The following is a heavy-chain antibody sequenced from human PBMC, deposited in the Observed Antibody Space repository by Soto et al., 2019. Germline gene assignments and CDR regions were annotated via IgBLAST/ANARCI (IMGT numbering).Heavy chain of an antibody. CDR3: ATHSLDSGYGSS. V-gene: IGHV4-59*08. CDR2: IYNSGAR. J-gene: IGHJ5*02. D-gene: IGHD5-12*01. CDR1: GGSIGNLY. Sequence: SSETLSLTCTVSGGSIGNLYLSWIRQPPGKGLEWIGYIYNSGARNYHPSLKSRVIMSVDTSRTRFTLEVTSVTAADSAVYYCATHSLDSGYGSSWGPGTLVTVSS.